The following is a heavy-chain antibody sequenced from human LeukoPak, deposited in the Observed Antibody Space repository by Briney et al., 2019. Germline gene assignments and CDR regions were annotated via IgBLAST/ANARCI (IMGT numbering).Heavy chain of an antibody. D-gene: IGHD2-8*01. CDR1: GFTFSSYW. J-gene: IGHJ5*02. V-gene: IGHV3-7*01. CDR2: IKQGGSET. CDR3: ARCRGPRMLSSWFDP. Sequence: PGGSLRLSCAASGFTFSSYWMTWVRQAPGKGLEWVANIKQGGSETYYVDSVKGRFTISRDDAENSLYLQMNSLRAEDTAVYYCARCRGPRMLSSWFDPWGQGTLVTVSS.